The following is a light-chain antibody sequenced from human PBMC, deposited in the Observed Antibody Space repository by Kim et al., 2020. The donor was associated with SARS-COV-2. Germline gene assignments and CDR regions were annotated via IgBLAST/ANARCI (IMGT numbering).Light chain of an antibody. Sequence: SYELTQPPSVSVSPGQTASITCPGDNLGDKYVCWYQQKPGQSPVLVISDDNKRPSGIPERFSGSNSGNTAALTISGTQAMDEADYYCQAWDSSTAVFGGGTQLTVL. J-gene: IGLJ3*02. CDR1: NLGDKY. CDR2: DDN. CDR3: QAWDSSTAV. V-gene: IGLV3-1*01.